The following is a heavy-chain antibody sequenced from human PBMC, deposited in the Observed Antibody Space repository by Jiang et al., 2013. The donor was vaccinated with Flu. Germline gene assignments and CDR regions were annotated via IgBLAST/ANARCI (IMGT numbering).Heavy chain of an antibody. CDR2: VFHTGST. CDR1: GGSISSSHW. J-gene: IGHJ4*02. CDR3: AGASLGDLSLWGLGD. V-gene: IGHV4-4*02. D-gene: IGHD3-16*02. Sequence: GTLSLTCDVSGGSISSSHWWSWVRQPPGKGLEWIGEVFHTGSTKYNPSLKSRVTISVDKSKNHFSLRLSSVTAADTAVYYCAGASLGDLSLWGLGDWGQGTLVTVSS.